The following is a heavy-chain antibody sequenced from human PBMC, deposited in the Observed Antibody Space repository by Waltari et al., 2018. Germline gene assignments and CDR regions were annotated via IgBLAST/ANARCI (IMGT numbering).Heavy chain of an antibody. D-gene: IGHD4-17*01. CDR1: GGTFSSYA. J-gene: IGHJ4*02. Sequence: QVQLVQSGAEVKKPGSSVKVSCKASGGTFSSYAISWVRQAPGQGLEWMGGIIPIFGTANYAQKFQGRVTITTDESTSTAYMELSSLRSEDMAVYYCARDRRSEGHYGDLLPNDYWGQGTLVTVSS. CDR2: IIPIFGTA. V-gene: IGHV1-69*05. CDR3: ARDRRSEGHYGDLLPNDY.